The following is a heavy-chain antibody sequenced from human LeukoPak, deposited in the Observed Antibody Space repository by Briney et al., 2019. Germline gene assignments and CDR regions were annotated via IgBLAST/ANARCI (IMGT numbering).Heavy chain of an antibody. CDR2: ISSSSSYI. CDR1: GFTFSSYS. J-gene: IGHJ4*02. D-gene: IGHD3-10*01. Sequence: GGSLRLSCAASGFTFSSYSMNWVRQAPGKGLEWVSSISSSSSYIYYADSVKGRFTISRDNAKNSLYLQMNSLRAEDTAVYYCARDPYSGGPHFDYWGQGTLVTVSS. V-gene: IGHV3-21*01. CDR3: ARDPYSGGPHFDY.